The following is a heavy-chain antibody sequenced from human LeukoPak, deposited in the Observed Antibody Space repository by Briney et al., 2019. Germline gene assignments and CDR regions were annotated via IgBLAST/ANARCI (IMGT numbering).Heavy chain of an antibody. CDR3: ARVQYYYDSSGDYYFDY. Sequence: PGGSLRLSCAASGFTFSSYAMSWVRQAPGKGLEWVSAISGSGGSTYYADSVKGRFTISRDNSKNTLYLQMSSLRAEDTAVYYCARVQYYYDSSGDYYFDYWGQGTLVTVSS. D-gene: IGHD3-22*01. V-gene: IGHV3-23*01. J-gene: IGHJ4*02. CDR1: GFTFSSYA. CDR2: ISGSGGST.